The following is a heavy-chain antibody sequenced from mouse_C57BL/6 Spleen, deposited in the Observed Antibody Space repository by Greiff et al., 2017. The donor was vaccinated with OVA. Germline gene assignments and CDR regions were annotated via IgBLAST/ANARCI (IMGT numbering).Heavy chain of an antibody. J-gene: IGHJ1*03. V-gene: IGHV1-39*01. CDR2: INPNYGTT. Sequence: VQLQQSGPELVKPGASVKISCKASGYSFPDYNMNWVKQSNGKSLEWIGVINPNYGTTSYNQKFKGKATLTVDQSSSTAYMQLNSLTSEDSAVYYCARVQNYYGSSYSWYFDVWGTGTTVTVSS. D-gene: IGHD1-1*01. CDR1: GYSFPDYN. CDR3: ARVQNYYGSSYSWYFDV.